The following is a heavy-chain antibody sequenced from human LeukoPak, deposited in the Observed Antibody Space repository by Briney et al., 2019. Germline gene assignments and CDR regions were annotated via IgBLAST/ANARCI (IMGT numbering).Heavy chain of an antibody. D-gene: IGHD3-10*01. J-gene: IGHJ4*02. CDR3: ARDGGSGGDY. CDR1: GFTFSSYS. Sequence: GGSLRLSCAASGFTFSSYSMNWVRQAPGKGLEWVANIKRDGSEKNYVDSVKGRFTISRDNAKNSLSLEMNSLRAEDTAVYYCARDGGSGGDYWGQGTLVTVSP. V-gene: IGHV3-7*01. CDR2: IKRDGSEK.